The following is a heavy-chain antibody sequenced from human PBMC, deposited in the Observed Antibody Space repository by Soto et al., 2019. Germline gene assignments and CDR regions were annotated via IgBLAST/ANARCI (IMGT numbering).Heavy chain of an antibody. D-gene: IGHD3-22*01. V-gene: IGHV1-3*01. CDR2: INAGNGNT. Sequence: ASVKVSCKASGYSFTSYAMHWVRQAPGQRLEWMGWINAGNGNTKYSQKFQGRITITRDTSASTAYMDLSSLRSEDTAVYYCARVSGYSLDPWGQGTLVTVSS. CDR1: GYSFTSYA. J-gene: IGHJ5*02. CDR3: ARVSGYSLDP.